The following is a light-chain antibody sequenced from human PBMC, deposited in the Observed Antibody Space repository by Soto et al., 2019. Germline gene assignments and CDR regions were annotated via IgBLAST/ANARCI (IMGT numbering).Light chain of an antibody. CDR3: CSYGGSLYV. V-gene: IGLV2-11*01. CDR1: SSDVGGYNY. Sequence: QSALTQPRSVSGSPGQSVTISCTGTSSDVGGYNYVSWYQQHPGKAPKLMIYDVSKRPSGVPDRFSGSKSGNTASLTISGLQAEDEADYYCCSYGGSLYVFGTGTKVTIL. J-gene: IGLJ1*01. CDR2: DVS.